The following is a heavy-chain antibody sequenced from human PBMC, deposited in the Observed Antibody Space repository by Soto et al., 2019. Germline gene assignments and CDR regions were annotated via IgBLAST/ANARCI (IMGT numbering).Heavy chain of an antibody. CDR2: ISGSGDRT. CDR1: RFAFSSYA. V-gene: IGHV3-23*01. Sequence: PGGSLRLSCAASRFAFSSYAMSWVRQAPGKGLEWVSAISGSGDRTYYADSVKGRFTISRDKSKNTLYLQMNSLRAEDTAVYYCAKENIPSPPGYYYYGMDVWGQGTTVTVSS. J-gene: IGHJ6*02. CDR3: AKENIPSPPGYYYYGMDV.